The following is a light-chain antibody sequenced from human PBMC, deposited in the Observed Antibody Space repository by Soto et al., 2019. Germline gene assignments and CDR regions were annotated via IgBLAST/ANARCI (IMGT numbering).Light chain of an antibody. V-gene: IGKV3-11*01. CDR1: ETVSSY. Sequence: EIGLTQSPVTLSLSPGDRATLSCRASETVSSYLLWYQQKPGQDPRLVIYDASKRATGIPARFSGSGSETDFTLTISSLEPEDVGVYYCLHRMNWPLTFGQGTRLEIK. CDR3: LHRMNWPLT. CDR2: DAS. J-gene: IGKJ5*01.